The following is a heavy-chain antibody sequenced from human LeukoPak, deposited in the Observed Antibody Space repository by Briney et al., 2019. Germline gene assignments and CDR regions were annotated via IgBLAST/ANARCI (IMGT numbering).Heavy chain of an antibody. D-gene: IGHD6-19*01. V-gene: IGHV1-8*01. J-gene: IGHJ3*02. CDR3: ARVLAGSGWYDVFDI. CDR1: GYTFTSYD. Sequence: ASVKVSCKASGYTFTSYDINWVRQATGQGLEWMGWMNPNSGNTGYAQKFQGRVTMTRSTSISTAYMELSSLRSEDTAVYYCARVLAGSGWYDVFDIWAQGTMVTVSS. CDR2: MNPNSGNT.